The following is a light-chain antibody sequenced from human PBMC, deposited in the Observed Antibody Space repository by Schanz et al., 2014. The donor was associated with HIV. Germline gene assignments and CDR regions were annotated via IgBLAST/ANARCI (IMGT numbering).Light chain of an antibody. CDR2: MTN. J-gene: IGLJ3*02. V-gene: IGLV1-47*01. CDR3: ATWDDSLSGRV. Sequence: QSVLTQPASASATPGQRVTISCSGFSSKIGSNYVYWYQHLPGTAPKLLIYMTNQRPSGVPDRFSGSRSGTSASLAISGVRSEDEADYYCATWDDSLSGRVFGGGTKLTVL. CDR1: SSKIGSNY.